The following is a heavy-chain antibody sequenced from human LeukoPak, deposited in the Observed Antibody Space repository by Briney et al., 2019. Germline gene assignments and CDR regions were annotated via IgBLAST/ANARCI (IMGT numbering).Heavy chain of an antibody. Sequence: GGSLRLFCAASGLTVRSNYVSWVRQAPGKGLEWVAVAYGGGDIHYADSVKGRFTISGDNSKNTLYLQMNSLRAEDTAVYYCARDAVGVTTDYWGQGTLVTVSS. CDR1: GLTVRSNY. D-gene: IGHD1-26*01. CDR2: AYGGGDI. V-gene: IGHV3-53*01. J-gene: IGHJ4*02. CDR3: ARDAVGVTTDY.